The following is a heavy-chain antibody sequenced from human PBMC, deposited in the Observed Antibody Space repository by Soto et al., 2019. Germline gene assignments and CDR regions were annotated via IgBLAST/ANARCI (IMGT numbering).Heavy chain of an antibody. Sequence: SETLSLTCAVYGGSFSGYYWSWIRQPPGKGLEWIGEINHSGSTNYNPSLKSRVTISVDTSKNQFSLKLSSVTAADTAVYYCARGLRYCSGGSCYLDYWGQGTLVTVSS. CDR2: INHSGST. CDR1: GGSFSGYY. J-gene: IGHJ4*02. V-gene: IGHV4-34*01. CDR3: ARGLRYCSGGSCYLDY. D-gene: IGHD2-15*01.